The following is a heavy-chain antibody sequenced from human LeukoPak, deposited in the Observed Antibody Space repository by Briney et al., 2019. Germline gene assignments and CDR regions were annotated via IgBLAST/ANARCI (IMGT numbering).Heavy chain of an antibody. D-gene: IGHD5-24*01. J-gene: IGHJ4*02. CDR2: ISAYNGNT. CDR1: GYTFTSYG. V-gene: IGHV1-18*01. CDR3: ARDRVGRTGMSTITPGRY. Sequence: ASVKVSCKASGYTFTSYGISWVRQAPGQGLEWMGRISAYNGNTNYAQKLQGTVTMTTDTSTSTAYMELRSRRSFEWAVYYCARDRVGRTGMSTITPGRYWGQGTLVTVSS.